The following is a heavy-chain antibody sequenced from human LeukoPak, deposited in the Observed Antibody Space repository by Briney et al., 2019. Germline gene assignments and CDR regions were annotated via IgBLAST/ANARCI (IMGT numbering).Heavy chain of an antibody. CDR2: IYSGGST. CDR1: GFTVSSNY. D-gene: IGHD3-10*01. J-gene: IGHJ4*02. V-gene: IGHV3-66*01. CDR3: ARDGAGFDC. Sequence: GGSLRLSCEDSGFTVSSNYMSWVRQAPGKGLEWVSIIYSGGSTYYADSVKGRFTLSRDNSKNTLYLQMNTLRPEDTAVYYCARDGAGFDCWGQGTPVTVSS.